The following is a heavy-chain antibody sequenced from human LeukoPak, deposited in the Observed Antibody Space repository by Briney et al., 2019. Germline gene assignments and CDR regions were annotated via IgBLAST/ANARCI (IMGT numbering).Heavy chain of an antibody. D-gene: IGHD3-22*01. CDR3: AKDYYDSSGYAPFDY. CDR1: GFTFSSYA. J-gene: IGHJ4*02. Sequence: GGSLRLSCAASGFTFSSYAMSWVRQAPGKGLEWVSAISGSGGSTYYADSVKGRFTISRDNSKNTLYLQMNSLRAEDTAVYYCAKDYYDSSGYAPFDYWGQGTLVTVSS. V-gene: IGHV3-23*01. CDR2: ISGSGGST.